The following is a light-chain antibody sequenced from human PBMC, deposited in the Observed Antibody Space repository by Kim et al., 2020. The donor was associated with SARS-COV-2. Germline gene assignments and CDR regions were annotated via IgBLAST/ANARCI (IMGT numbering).Light chain of an antibody. CDR1: SSNIGSNY. V-gene: IGLV1-47*01. Sequence: GQRVTISWSGRSSNIGSNYVYWYQQLPGTAPKLLIYRNNQRPSGVPDRFSGSKSGTSASLAISGLRSEDEADYYCAAWDDSLSVWVFGGGTQLTVL. CDR3: AAWDDSLSVWV. CDR2: RNN. J-gene: IGLJ3*02.